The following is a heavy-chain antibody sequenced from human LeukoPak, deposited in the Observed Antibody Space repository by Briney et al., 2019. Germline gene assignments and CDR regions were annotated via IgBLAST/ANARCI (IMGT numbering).Heavy chain of an antibody. D-gene: IGHD6-19*01. CDR2: ISSSGSNI. CDR1: GFTFSSYS. J-gene: IGHJ4*02. CDR3: ARSHSGGWYPGGDY. Sequence: GGSLRLSCAASGFTFSSYSMNWVRQAPGKGLEWVSSISSSGSNIYYTDSVKGRFTMSRDNAKNSLYLQMNSLRAEDTVVYYCARSHSGGWYPGGDYWGQGTLVTVSS. V-gene: IGHV3-21*01.